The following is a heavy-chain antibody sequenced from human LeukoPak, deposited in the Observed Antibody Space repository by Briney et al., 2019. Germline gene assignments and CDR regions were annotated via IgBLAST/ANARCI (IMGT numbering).Heavy chain of an antibody. CDR1: GFTVSSNY. Sequence: GGSLRLSCAASGFTVSSNYMSWVRQAPGKGLEWVSVIYSGGSTYYADSVKGRFTISRDNSKNTLYLQMNSLRAEDTAVYYCARRPRPSTTGYNWFDPWGQGTLVTVSS. CDR3: ARRPRPSTTGYNWFDP. CDR2: IYSGGST. D-gene: IGHD2-2*01. V-gene: IGHV3-53*01. J-gene: IGHJ5*02.